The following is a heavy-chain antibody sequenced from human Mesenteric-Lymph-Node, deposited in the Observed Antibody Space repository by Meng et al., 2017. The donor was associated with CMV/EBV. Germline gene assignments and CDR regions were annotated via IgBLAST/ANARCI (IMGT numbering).Heavy chain of an antibody. CDR3: ARDLPSGYNYGYDGFDY. V-gene: IGHV3-7*01. Sequence: GGSLRLSCAASGFTFSSSWISWVRQAPGKGLEWVATIKADGSENYYVDSVKGRFTISRDNAKNTLYLQMNSLRAEDTAVYHCARDLPSGYNYGYDGFDYWGQGTLVTVSS. D-gene: IGHD5-18*01. CDR2: IKADGSEN. CDR1: GFTFSSSW. J-gene: IGHJ4*02.